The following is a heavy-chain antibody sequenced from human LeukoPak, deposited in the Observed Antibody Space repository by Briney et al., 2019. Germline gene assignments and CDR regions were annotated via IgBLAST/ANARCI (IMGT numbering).Heavy chain of an antibody. Sequence: PGGSLRLSCAASGFTFDDYAMHWVRQAPGKGLEWVSGISWNSGSIGYAGSVKGRFTISRDNAKNSLYLQMNSLRAEDTALYYSAKGPIRRGPFDYGGQGTLVTVSS. CDR2: ISWNSGSI. CDR3: AKGPIRRGPFDY. D-gene: IGHD3-10*01. V-gene: IGHV3-9*01. CDR1: GFTFDDYA. J-gene: IGHJ4*02.